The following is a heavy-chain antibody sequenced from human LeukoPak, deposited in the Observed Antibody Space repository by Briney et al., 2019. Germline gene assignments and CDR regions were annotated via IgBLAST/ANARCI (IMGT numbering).Heavy chain of an antibody. D-gene: IGHD3-3*01. CDR2: IYYSGST. CDR1: GGSISSSSYY. V-gene: IGHV4-39*01. Sequence: SGTLSLTCTVSGGSISSSSYYWGWIRQPPGKGLEWIGSIYYSGSTYYNPSLKSRVTISVDTSKNQFSLKLSSVTAADTAVYYCARQLGNYDFWSGYYTGSHMDVWGKGTTVTVSS. J-gene: IGHJ6*03. CDR3: ARQLGNYDFWSGYYTGSHMDV.